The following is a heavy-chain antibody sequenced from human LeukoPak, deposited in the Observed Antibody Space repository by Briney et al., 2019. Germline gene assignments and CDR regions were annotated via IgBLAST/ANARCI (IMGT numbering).Heavy chain of an antibody. Sequence: SQTLSLTCTVSGGSISSGGYYWSWIRQHPGKGLEWIGYIYYSGSTYYNPSLKSRVTISVDTYKNQFSLKLSSVTAADTAVYYCARSPGIAVVDYWGQGTLVTVSS. J-gene: IGHJ4*02. CDR1: GGSISSGGYY. CDR2: IYYSGST. D-gene: IGHD6-19*01. CDR3: ARSPGIAVVDY. V-gene: IGHV4-31*03.